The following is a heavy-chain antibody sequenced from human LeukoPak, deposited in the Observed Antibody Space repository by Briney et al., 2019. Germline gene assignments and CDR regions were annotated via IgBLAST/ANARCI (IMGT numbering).Heavy chain of an antibody. CDR2: ISAYNGNK. CDR3: ASMATDFDY. J-gene: IGHJ4*02. V-gene: IGHV1-18*01. CDR1: GYTFTSYG. Sequence: ASVKVSFKASGYTFTSYGISWVRQAPGQGLEWMGWISAYNGNKNYAQKPQGRVTMTTDTSTNTAYMELRSLRSDDTAVYYCASMATDFDYWGQGTLVTVSS. D-gene: IGHD5-24*01.